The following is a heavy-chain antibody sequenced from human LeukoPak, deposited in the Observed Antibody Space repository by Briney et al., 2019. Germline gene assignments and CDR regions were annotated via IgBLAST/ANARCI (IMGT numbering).Heavy chain of an antibody. Sequence: SETLSLTCTVSGGYISSYYWSWIRQPAGKGLEWIGRIYTSGSTNYNPSLKSRVTMSVDTSKNQFSLKLSSVTAADTAVYYCARLNVDTAVDLWGRDTLVTVSS. CDR1: GGYISSYY. CDR3: ARLNVDTAVDL. CDR2: IYTSGST. V-gene: IGHV4-4*07. J-gene: IGHJ2*01. D-gene: IGHD5-18*01.